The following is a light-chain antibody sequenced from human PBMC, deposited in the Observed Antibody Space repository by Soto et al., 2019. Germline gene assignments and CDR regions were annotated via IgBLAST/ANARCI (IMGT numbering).Light chain of an antibody. CDR1: NRDVGSYNL. Sequence: QSALTQPASVSGSPGQSITISCTGTNRDVGSYNLVSWYQQRPGEAPKLIISEVRNRPSGISYRFTGSKSGNTASLTISVLQAEDEAAYYCSSYTTTSTLVFGGGTKVTVL. J-gene: IGLJ3*02. V-gene: IGLV2-14*01. CDR3: SSYTTTSTLV. CDR2: EVR.